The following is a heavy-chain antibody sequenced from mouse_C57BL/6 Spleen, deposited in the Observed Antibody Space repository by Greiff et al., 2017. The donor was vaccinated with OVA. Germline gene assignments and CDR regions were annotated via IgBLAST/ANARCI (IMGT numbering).Heavy chain of an antibody. D-gene: IGHD1-1*01. J-gene: IGHJ2*01. CDR1: GFNIKDYY. CDR2: IDPEDGET. Sequence: EVQLQQSGAELVKPGASVKLSCTASGFNIKDYYMHWVKQRTEQGLEWIGRIDPEDGETKYAPKFQGKATITADTSSNTAYLQLSSLTSEDTAVYYCARHYEYYFDYWGQGTTLTVSS. CDR3: ARHYEYYFDY. V-gene: IGHV14-2*01.